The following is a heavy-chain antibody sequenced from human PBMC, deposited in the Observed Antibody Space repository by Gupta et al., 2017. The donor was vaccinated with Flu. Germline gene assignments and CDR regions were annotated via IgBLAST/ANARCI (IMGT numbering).Heavy chain of an antibody. CDR2: ISSTGSYI. CDR3: ARRGNYLSDSFDF. CDR1: GFTFNFYG. D-gene: IGHD1-26*01. J-gene: IGHJ4*02. Sequence: EVQLVESGGGLVKPGGSLRLSCAVSGFTFNFYGMNWVRQAPGKGLEWVSSISSTGSYIYYADSLKGRFTISRDNAKNSLYLQMNSLRAEDTAVYYCARRGNYLSDSFDFWGQGTLVTVSS. V-gene: IGHV3-21*01.